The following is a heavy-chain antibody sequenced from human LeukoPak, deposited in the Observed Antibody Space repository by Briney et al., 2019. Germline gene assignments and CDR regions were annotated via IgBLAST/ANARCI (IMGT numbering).Heavy chain of an antibody. CDR3: ARDLVGGGSFVVVPTASPSEQLGY. Sequence: QPGGSLRLSCVASGFTLSSYWMTWVRQAPGKGLEWVANIKEDGSEKHYVDSVKGRFTISRDNAKNSLYLQMNSLRAEDTAIYYCARDLVGGGSFVVVPTASPSEQLGYWGQGTLVTVSS. CDR2: IKEDGSEK. CDR1: GFTLSSYW. V-gene: IGHV3-7*01. J-gene: IGHJ4*02. D-gene: IGHD2-2*01.